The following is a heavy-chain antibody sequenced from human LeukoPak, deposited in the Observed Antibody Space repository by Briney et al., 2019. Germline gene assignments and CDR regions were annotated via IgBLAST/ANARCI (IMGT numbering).Heavy chain of an antibody. J-gene: IGHJ4*02. CDR3: AGYCGGGTCNAAGY. CDR2: ISSSGSTT. Sequence: GGSLRLSCAASGFTFSDYYMSWIRQAPGKGLEWVSYISSSGSTTYYADSVKGRFTTSRDNARNSLYLQMNSLRAEDTAVYYCAGYCGGGTCNAAGYWGQGTLVTVSS. D-gene: IGHD2-15*01. CDR1: GFTFSDYY. V-gene: IGHV3-11*01.